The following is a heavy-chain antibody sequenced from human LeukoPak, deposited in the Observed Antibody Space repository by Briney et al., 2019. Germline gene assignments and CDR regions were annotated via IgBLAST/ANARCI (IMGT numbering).Heavy chain of an antibody. CDR1: GFTFSGSW. CDR3: ARLNGEVTVFGY. CDR2: IKQDGSEK. Sequence: GGSLRLSCAASGFTFSGSWMSWVRQAPGKGLEWVANIKQDGSEKYYVDSVKGRFTISRDNAENSLFLQMNSLRAEDTAVYYCARLNGEVTVFGYWGQGALVTVSS. J-gene: IGHJ4*02. V-gene: IGHV3-7*01. D-gene: IGHD4-17*01.